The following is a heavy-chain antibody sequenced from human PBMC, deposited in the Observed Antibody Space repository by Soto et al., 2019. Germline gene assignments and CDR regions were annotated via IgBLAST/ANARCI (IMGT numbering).Heavy chain of an antibody. CDR3: ARHPLDYYGSGSYAFDI. Sequence: SETLSLTCAVYGGSFSGYYWSWIRQPPGKGLEWIGEINHSGSTNYNPSLKSRVTISVDTSKNQFSLKLSSVTAADTAVYYCARHPLDYYGSGSYAFDIWGQGTMVTVSS. V-gene: IGHV4-34*01. CDR2: INHSGST. CDR1: GGSFSGYY. J-gene: IGHJ3*02. D-gene: IGHD3-10*01.